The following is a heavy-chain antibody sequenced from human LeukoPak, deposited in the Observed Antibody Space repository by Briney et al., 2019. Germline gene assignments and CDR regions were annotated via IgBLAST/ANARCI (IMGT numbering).Heavy chain of an antibody. V-gene: IGHV4-34*01. D-gene: IGHD1-26*01. CDR3: DIVGASDAFDI. Sequence: SETLSLTCAVYGGSFSGYYWSWIRQPPGKGLEWIGEINHSGSTNYNPSLKSRVTISVDTSKNQFSLKLSSVTAADTAVYYCDIVGASDAFDIWGQGTMVTVSS. CDR2: INHSGST. J-gene: IGHJ3*02. CDR1: GGSFSGYY.